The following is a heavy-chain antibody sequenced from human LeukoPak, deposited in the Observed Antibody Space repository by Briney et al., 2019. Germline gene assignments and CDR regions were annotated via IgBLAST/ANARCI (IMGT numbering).Heavy chain of an antibody. CDR3: ARDLTDDFWSGYRFDY. Sequence: GGSLRLSCAASGFTFNNYCMNWVRQAPGKGLEWVSPISSSSNYIYYADSVKGRFTISRDNAKNSLYLQMNSLRAEDTAVYYCARDLTDDFWSGYRFDYWGQGTLVTVSS. J-gene: IGHJ4*02. D-gene: IGHD3-3*01. CDR2: ISSSSNYI. V-gene: IGHV3-21*01. CDR1: GFTFNNYC.